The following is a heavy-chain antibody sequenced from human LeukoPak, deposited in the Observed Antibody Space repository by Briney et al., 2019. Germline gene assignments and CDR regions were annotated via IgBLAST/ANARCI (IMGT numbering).Heavy chain of an antibody. J-gene: IGHJ3*02. CDR3: ARDEGIAVAGRRGAFDI. D-gene: IGHD6-19*01. CDR2: INPNSGGT. V-gene: IGHV1-2*02. CDR1: RYTFTGYY. Sequence: ASVKVSCKASRYTFTGYYMHWVRQAPAQGLEWMGWINPNSGGTNYAQKFQGRVTMTRDTSISTAYMELSRLRSDDTAVYYCARDEGIAVAGRRGAFDIWGQGTMVTVSS.